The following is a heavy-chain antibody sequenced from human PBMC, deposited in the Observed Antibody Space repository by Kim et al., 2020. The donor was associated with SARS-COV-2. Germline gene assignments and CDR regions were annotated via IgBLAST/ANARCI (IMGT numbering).Heavy chain of an antibody. V-gene: IGHV6-1*01. D-gene: IGHD2-15*01. CDR1: GDSVSSTSAK. J-gene: IGHJ4*02. Sequence: SQTLSLTCAISGDSVSSTSAKWNWIRQSPSRGLEWLGWTYYRSKWYSDYAVSVKSRITINADTSKNQLSLQLNSVTPEDTAVYYCSGAASASGYWGQGTLVTVSS. CDR2: TYYRSKWYS. CDR3: SGAASASGY.